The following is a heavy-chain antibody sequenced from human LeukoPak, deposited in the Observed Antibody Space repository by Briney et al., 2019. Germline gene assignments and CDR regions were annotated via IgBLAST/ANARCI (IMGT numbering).Heavy chain of an antibody. CDR1: GFTFSSYG. D-gene: IGHD2-2*01. CDR2: ISYDGSNK. V-gene: IGHV3-30*18. Sequence: GGSLRLSCAASGFTFSSYGMHWVRQAPGKGLEWVAVISYDGSNKYYADSVKGRFTISRDNSKNTLYLQMNSLRAEDTAVYYCAKDGCSSTSRLDYWGQGTLVTVSS. CDR3: AKDGCSSTSRLDY. J-gene: IGHJ4*02.